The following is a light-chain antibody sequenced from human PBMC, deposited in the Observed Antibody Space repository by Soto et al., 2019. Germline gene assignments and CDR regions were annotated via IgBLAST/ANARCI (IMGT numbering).Light chain of an antibody. V-gene: IGKV3-15*01. CDR3: QQYNNWWT. CDR1: QSVYSN. CDR2: GAS. Sequence: EIVMTQSPSTLSVSPGERATLSCRASQSVYSNLAWYQQKVGQAPRLLIYGASIRDTGIPARFSGSGSGTHFPLTSSSLQSEDLAVYYCQQYNNWWTFGQGTKVEIK. J-gene: IGKJ1*01.